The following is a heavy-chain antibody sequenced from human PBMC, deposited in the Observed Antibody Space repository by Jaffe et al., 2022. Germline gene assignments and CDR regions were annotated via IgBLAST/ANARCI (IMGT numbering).Heavy chain of an antibody. CDR3: AREGYDYVWGSYRYVDQNYFDY. V-gene: IGHV3-7*05. Sequence: EVQLVESGGGLVQPGGSLRLSCAASGFTFSSYWMSWVRQAPGKGLEWVANIKQDGSEKYYVDSVKGRFTISRDNAKNSLYLQMNSLRAEDTAVYYCAREGYDYVWGSYRYVDQNYFDYWGQGTLVTVSS. D-gene: IGHD3-16*02. CDR2: IKQDGSEK. J-gene: IGHJ4*02. CDR1: GFTFSSYW.